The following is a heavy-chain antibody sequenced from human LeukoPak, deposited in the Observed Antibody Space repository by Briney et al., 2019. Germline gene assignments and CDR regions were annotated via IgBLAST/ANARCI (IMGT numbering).Heavy chain of an antibody. CDR3: AKLIVGATIDDY. CDR1: GFTFSSYW. J-gene: IGHJ4*02. V-gene: IGHV3-74*01. CDR2: INTDGSST. Sequence: GGSLRLSCAAPGFTFSSYWMHWVRQAPGKGLVWVSRINTDGSSTSYADSVKGRFTISRDNAKNTLYLQMNSLRVEDTAVYYCAKLIVGATIDDYWGQGTLVTVSS. D-gene: IGHD1-26*01.